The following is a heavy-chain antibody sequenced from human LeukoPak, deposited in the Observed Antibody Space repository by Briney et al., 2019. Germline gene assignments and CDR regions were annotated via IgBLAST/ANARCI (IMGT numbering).Heavy chain of an antibody. V-gene: IGHV3-49*02. D-gene: IGHD5-18*01. Sequence: PVSWVRPSPGKGLEWVGFIRSKGGGGTTEYAASVKGRFTISRGDSKSISYLQMNSLKTEDTAVYYCSRGPIQLWLHNAMDLWGQGTTVTVPS. CDR1: P. CDR2: IRSKGGGGTT. CDR3: SRGPIQLWLHNAMDL. J-gene: IGHJ6*02.